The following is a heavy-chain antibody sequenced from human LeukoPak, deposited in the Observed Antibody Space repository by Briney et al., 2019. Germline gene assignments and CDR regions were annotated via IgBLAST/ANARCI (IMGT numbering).Heavy chain of an antibody. CDR2: IYYSGST. J-gene: IGHJ3*02. D-gene: IGHD2-2*01. CDR1: GGSISSSSYY. CDR3: ASSPEGGYCSSTSCYGAFDI. V-gene: IGHV4-39*01. Sequence: SETLSLTCTVSGGSISSSSYYWGWIRQPPGKGLEWIGSIYYSGSTYNNPSLKSRVTISVDTSKNQFSLKLSSVTAADTAVYYCASSPEGGYCSSTSCYGAFDIWGQGTMVTVSS.